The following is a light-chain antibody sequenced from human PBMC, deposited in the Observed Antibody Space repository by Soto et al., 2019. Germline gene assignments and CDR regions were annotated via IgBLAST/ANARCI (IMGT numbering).Light chain of an antibody. CDR3: QQSYISPPT. V-gene: IGKV1-39*01. J-gene: IGKJ1*01. CDR2: AAS. CDR1: QGISNY. Sequence: DIHMTQSPSSLSSWVGDIFTITCRASQGISNYLGWYQRKPGKAPKLLIFAASSLQSGVPSRFSGSRSGPDFTLTISSLQPEDFATYYCQQSYISPPTFGQGTNVDI.